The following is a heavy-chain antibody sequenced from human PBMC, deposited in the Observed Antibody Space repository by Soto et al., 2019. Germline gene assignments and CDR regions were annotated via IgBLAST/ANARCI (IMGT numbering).Heavy chain of an antibody. CDR3: AAGGSFARLDN. V-gene: IGHV1-69*01. Sequence: QVQLVQSGAEVKKPGSSLKVSCTASGGTLNNYAISWLRQAPGQGLEWMGGIITAFGPAIYAQKFQGRVSIAADESPHTAHIELIGLRSEDTAVYSCAAGGSFARLDNWGQGTLFTVAA. CDR2: IITAFGPA. CDR1: GGTLNNYA. J-gene: IGHJ4*02. D-gene: IGHD6-13*01.